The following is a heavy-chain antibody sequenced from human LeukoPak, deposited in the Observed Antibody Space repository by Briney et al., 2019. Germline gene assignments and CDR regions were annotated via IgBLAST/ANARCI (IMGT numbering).Heavy chain of an antibody. CDR1: GDSISIYY. CDR3: ARDRELGY. J-gene: IGHJ4*02. CDR2: IYNSGST. Sequence: TSETLSLTCSVSGDSISIYYWSWIRQPPGKGLEWIGYIYNSGSTNYNPSLKSRVTISVDTSKNQFSLKLTPVTAADTAVYYCARDRELGYWGQGTLVTVSS. V-gene: IGHV4-59*01. D-gene: IGHD3-10*01.